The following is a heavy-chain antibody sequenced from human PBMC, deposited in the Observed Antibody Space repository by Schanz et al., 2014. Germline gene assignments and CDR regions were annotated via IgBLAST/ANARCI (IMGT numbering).Heavy chain of an antibody. J-gene: IGHJ3*01. CDR3: ARGTLWFGDINDAFDV. CDR1: GFNLRRYS. Sequence: QLVESGGGLVKPGGSLRLSCATSGFNLRRYSMNWVRQAPGGGLEWVSSISATSNFVHYAASVEGRFTVSRDNANNVMYLQMNSLRVGGTAMYYCARGTLWFGDINDAFDVWGHGTKVTVS. D-gene: IGHD3-10*01. V-gene: IGHV3-21*01. CDR2: ISATSNFV.